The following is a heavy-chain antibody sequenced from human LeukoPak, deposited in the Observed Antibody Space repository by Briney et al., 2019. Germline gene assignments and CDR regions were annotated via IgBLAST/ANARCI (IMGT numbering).Heavy chain of an antibody. Sequence: GASVKVSCKASGYTFTSYGISWVRQAPGQGLEWMGWISAYNGNTNYAQKFQGRVTITADESTSTAYMELSSLRSEDTAVYYCATRNWNYRSAYYYYYMDVWGKGTTVTVSS. CDR2: ISAYNGNT. CDR3: ATRNWNYRSAYYYYYMDV. V-gene: IGHV1-18*01. D-gene: IGHD1-7*01. J-gene: IGHJ6*03. CDR1: GYTFTSYG.